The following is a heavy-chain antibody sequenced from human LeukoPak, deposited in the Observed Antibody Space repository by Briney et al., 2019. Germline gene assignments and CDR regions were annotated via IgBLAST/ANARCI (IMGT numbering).Heavy chain of an antibody. CDR3: ARQRGASGTVSWFDP. D-gene: IGHD3-10*01. J-gene: IGHJ5*02. CDR2: IYPDDSDT. V-gene: IGHV5-51*01. Sequence: SGESLEISCETSGYSFTTYWIGWVRQRPGTGLEWVGAIYPDDSDTRYSPSFQGQVAISADRSIRTAYLKWNSLKASDTGMYYCARQRGASGTVSWFDPWGQGTLVTVSS. CDR1: GYSFTTYW.